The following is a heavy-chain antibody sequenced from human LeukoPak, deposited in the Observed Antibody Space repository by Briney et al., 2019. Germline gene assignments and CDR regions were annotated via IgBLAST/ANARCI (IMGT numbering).Heavy chain of an antibody. CDR2: IYYSGST. V-gene: IGHV4-31*03. CDR3: AGVRSPNSSRYYFDY. J-gene: IGHJ4*02. D-gene: IGHD6-13*01. Sequence: SSETLSFTCTVSGGSISSGGYYWSWIRQHPGKGLEWIGYIYYSGSTYYNPSLKSRVTISVDTSKNQFSLKLSSVTAADTAVYYCAGVRSPNSSRYYFDYWGQGTLVTVSS. CDR1: GGSISSGGYY.